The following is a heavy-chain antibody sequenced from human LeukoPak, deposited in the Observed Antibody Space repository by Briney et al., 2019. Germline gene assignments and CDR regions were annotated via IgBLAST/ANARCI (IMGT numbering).Heavy chain of an antibody. Sequence: GGSLRLSCAASGLTVRSNYMSWVRQAPGKGLEWVSVIYSDGSTYYADSVKGRFSISRDNSKNTLYLQLNSLRFEDTAVYYCARRPDYGGTPTFDYWGQGTLVTVSS. V-gene: IGHV3-66*01. J-gene: IGHJ4*02. CDR2: IYSDGST. CDR3: ARRPDYGGTPTFDY. CDR1: GLTVRSNY. D-gene: IGHD4-23*01.